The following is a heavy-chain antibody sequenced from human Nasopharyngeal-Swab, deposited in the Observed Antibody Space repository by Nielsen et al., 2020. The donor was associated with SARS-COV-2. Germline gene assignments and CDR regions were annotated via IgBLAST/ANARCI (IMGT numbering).Heavy chain of an antibody. CDR3: ARGQDAYYYMDV. CDR2: INDRGSG. CDR1: RGTHNGFH. V-gene: IGHV4-34*01. Sequence: SETLSLNRVVIRGTHNGFHWKWIRQTPGKGLEWIGEINDRGSGNYNPSLRSRVTISDGTSNIQFSLKLNSVTDADTAVYYCARGQDAYYYMDVWGEGTTVTVSS. J-gene: IGHJ6*03. D-gene: IGHD2-15*01.